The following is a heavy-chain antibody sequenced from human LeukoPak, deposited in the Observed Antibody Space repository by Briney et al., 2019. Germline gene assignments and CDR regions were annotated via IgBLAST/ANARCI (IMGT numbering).Heavy chain of an antibody. V-gene: IGHV5-51*01. D-gene: IGHD2-2*01. J-gene: IGHJ4*02. Sequence: GESLKISCKGSGYSFTSYWIGWVRQMPGKGLEWMGIIYPGDSDTRYSPSFQGQVTISAVKSISTAYLQWSSLKASDTAMYFWARRPYCSSNSCPRVFEYWGQRTLVTVSS. CDR1: GYSFTSYW. CDR3: ARRPYCSSNSCPRVFEY. CDR2: IYPGDSDT.